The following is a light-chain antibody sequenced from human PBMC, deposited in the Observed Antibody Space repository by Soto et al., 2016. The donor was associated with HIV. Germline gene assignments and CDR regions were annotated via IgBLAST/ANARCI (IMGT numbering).Light chain of an antibody. CDR3: QQYYNTPQT. CDR2: AAS. Sequence: DIQMTQSPSSLSASVGDRVTITCRASQDISNSLAWYQQKAGKVPKLLLYAASRLESGVPSRFSGSGSGTDYTPTINSLQPEDFATYYCQQYYNTPQTFGQGTKVEIK. CDR1: QDISNS. J-gene: IGKJ1*01. V-gene: IGKV1-NL1*01.